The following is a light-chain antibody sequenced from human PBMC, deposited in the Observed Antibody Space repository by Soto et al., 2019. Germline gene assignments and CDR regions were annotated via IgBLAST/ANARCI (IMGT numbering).Light chain of an antibody. CDR2: GAS. CDR3: QHYYNWPRT. V-gene: IGKV3-15*01. J-gene: IGKJ1*01. CDR1: QSIGSN. Sequence: EIVMTQSPATLSMSPGERATLSCRASQSIGSNQAWYQQKPGQPPRLLIYGASTRATGIPGRFSGSGSGTEFTLTISSLQSEDFAVYYCQHYYNWPRTFGQGTKVDMK.